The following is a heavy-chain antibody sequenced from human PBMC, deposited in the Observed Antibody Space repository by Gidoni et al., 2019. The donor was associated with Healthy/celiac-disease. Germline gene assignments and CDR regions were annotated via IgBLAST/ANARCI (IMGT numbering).Heavy chain of an antibody. CDR2: IKQDGSEK. J-gene: IGHJ5*02. V-gene: IGHV3-7*03. CDR3: ARDARIEENWFDP. D-gene: IGHD2-15*01. CDR1: GCTFSSYW. Sequence: EVQLVESGGGLVQPGGSLRLSCAASGCTFSSYWMSWVRQAPGKGLAWVANIKQDGSEKYYVDSVKGRFTISRDNAKNSLYLQMNSLRAEDTAVYYCARDARIEENWFDPWGQGTLVTVSS.